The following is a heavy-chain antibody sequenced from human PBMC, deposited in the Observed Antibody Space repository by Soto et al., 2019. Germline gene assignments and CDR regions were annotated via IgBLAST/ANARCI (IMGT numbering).Heavy chain of an antibody. CDR2: ISGSGGST. D-gene: IGHD3-3*01. V-gene: IGHV3-23*01. J-gene: IGHJ4*02. Sequence: PGGSLTLPCAASGFTLSNYAMILVRQAPGKGLEWVSAISGSGGSTYYADSVKGRFTISRDNSKNTLYLQMNSLRAEDTAVYYCAKDTIFGVVLDYWGQGTLVTVSS. CDR1: GFTLSNYA. CDR3: AKDTIFGVVLDY.